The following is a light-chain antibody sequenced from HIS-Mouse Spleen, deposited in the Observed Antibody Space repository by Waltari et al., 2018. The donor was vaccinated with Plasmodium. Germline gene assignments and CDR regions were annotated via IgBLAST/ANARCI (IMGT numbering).Light chain of an antibody. CDR3: QQYNNWPRGT. J-gene: IGKJ1*01. CDR1: QSVSSN. V-gene: IGKV3-15*01. Sequence: EIVMTQSPATLSVSPAERATLSCRASQSVSSNLAWYQQKPGQAPRLLIYGASTRSTGIPARFSGSRSGTEFTLTISSMQSEDFAVYYCQQYNNWPRGTFGQGTKVEIK. CDR2: GAS.